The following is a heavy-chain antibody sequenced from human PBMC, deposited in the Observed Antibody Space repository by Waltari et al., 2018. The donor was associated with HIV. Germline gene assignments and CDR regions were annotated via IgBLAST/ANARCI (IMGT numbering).Heavy chain of an antibody. J-gene: IGHJ4*02. Sequence: QLQLQESGPGLVKPSETLSLTCTVSGGSISRSSYFWGWIRQPPGKGLEWIGSIYYSGSTYNNPSLKSRATISGDTPKNQFSLILSSVTAADTAVYYCARRHVDTALVRWGLDDWGQGTLVTVSS. V-gene: IGHV4-39*01. CDR1: GGSISRSSYF. CDR2: IYYSGST. D-gene: IGHD5-18*01. CDR3: ARRHVDTALVRWGLDD.